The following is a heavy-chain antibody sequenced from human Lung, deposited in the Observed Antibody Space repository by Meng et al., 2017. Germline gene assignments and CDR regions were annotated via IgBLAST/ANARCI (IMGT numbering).Heavy chain of an antibody. J-gene: IGHJ2*01. CDR1: GFTFNTYA. CDR2: MSFDGAQI. Sequence: QGEVGGSGGGVVQPGGSLRLSCAASGFTFNTYAMHWVRQAPGKGLEWVSLMSFDGAQIYYSDSVRGRFTISRDNSKNTLYLQMNSLRAEDTAVYYCARDKPPNDVWGRGTLVTVSS. V-gene: IGHV3-30*01. CDR3: ARDKPPNDV.